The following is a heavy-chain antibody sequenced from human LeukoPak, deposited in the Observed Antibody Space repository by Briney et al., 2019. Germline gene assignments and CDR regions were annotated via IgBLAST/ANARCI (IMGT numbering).Heavy chain of an antibody. V-gene: IGHV3-23*01. Sequence: GGSLRLSCAASGFTFSSYAMSWVRQAPGKGLDWVSAISGSGGSTYYADSVKGRFTISRDNAKNSLYLQMNSLRAEDTAVYYCARDPEWELLSFDYWGQGTLVTVSS. CDR1: GFTFSSYA. J-gene: IGHJ4*02. CDR2: ISGSGGST. D-gene: IGHD1-26*01. CDR3: ARDPEWELLSFDY.